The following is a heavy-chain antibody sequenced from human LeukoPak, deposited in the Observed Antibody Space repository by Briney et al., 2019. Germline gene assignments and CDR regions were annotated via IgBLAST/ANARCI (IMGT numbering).Heavy chain of an antibody. CDR1: GGSIRSYY. CDR3: ARVYYSSSYNYWYFNL. Sequence: SETLSLTCTVSGGSIRSYYWSWIRQPPGKGLEWIGYIYYSGNTNYNPSLKSRLTISIDTSKNQFSLKLSSVTAADTAVYYCARVYYSSSYNYWYFNLWGRGTLVTVSS. V-gene: IGHV4-59*01. D-gene: IGHD6-13*01. CDR2: IYYSGNT. J-gene: IGHJ2*01.